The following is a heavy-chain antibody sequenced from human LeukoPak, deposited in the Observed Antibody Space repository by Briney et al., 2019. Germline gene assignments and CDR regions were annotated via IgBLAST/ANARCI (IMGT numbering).Heavy chain of an antibody. CDR2: ISAYNGNT. V-gene: IGHV1-18*04. Sequence: ASVKVSCKASGYTFTGYYMHWVRQAPGQGLEWMGWISAYNGNTNYAQKLQGRVTMTTDTSTSTAYMELRSLRSDDTAVYYCARAPLYGGGQQLVWGDVFDIGAKGKMVTFSS. CDR1: GYTFTGYY. CDR3: ARAPLYGGGQQLVWGDVFDI. D-gene: IGHD6-13*01. J-gene: IGHJ3*02.